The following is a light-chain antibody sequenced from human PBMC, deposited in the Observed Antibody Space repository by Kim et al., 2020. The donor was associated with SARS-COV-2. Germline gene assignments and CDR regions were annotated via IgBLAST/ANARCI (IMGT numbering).Light chain of an antibody. V-gene: IGKV1-12*01. CDR1: QRISSW. Sequence: DIQMTQSPSSVSASVGDRVTITCRASQRISSWLAWYQQKPGKAPNLLIFAASTLQGGVPSRFSGSGSGTDFTLTNSSLQPEESATFYCQQANRVPYTFGQGTKREI. J-gene: IGKJ2*01. CDR2: AAS. CDR3: QQANRVPYT.